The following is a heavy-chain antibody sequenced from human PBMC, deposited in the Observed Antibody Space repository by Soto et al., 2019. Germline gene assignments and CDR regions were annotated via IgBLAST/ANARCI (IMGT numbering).Heavy chain of an antibody. Sequence: SETLSLTCTVSGGSVNSGSYYWSWIRQPPGKGLEWIGYIYYSGKTSYNPSLKSRITMSVDTSKNQFSLKLSSVTAADTAVYYCARGVPYSYGYVSWFDPWGQGTLVTVSS. CDR3: ARGVPYSYGYVSWFDP. CDR1: GGSVNSGSYY. V-gene: IGHV4-61*01. D-gene: IGHD5-18*01. CDR2: IYYSGKT. J-gene: IGHJ5*02.